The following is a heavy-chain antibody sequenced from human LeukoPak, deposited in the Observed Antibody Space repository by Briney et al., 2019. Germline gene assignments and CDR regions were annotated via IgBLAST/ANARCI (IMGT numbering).Heavy chain of an antibody. V-gene: IGHV4-61*02. CDR2: IYTSGST. J-gene: IGHJ4*02. D-gene: IGHD1-26*01. CDR1: GGSISSGSYY. CDR3: ARDASGRKDY. Sequence: SETLSLTRTVSGGSISSGSYYWSWIRQPAGKGLEWIGRIYTSGSTNYNPSLKSRVTISVDTSKNQFSLKLSSVTAADTAVYYCARDASGRKDYWGQGTLVTVSS.